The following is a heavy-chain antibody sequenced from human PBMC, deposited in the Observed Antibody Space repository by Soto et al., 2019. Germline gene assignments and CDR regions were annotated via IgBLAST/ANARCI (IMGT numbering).Heavy chain of an antibody. V-gene: IGHV2-5*01. CDR1: GFSLNTRAVG. J-gene: IGHJ3*01. Sequence: SGPTLVNPTPTLTLTCTFSGFSLNTRAVGVAWIRQPPGKALEWLALINWNDDKRYSPALKDRLTITKDTSTNHVVLTMTNIDPVDTATYFCAHRHYLGGFAGWGQGTTVTVS. CDR2: INWNDDK. CDR3: AHRHYLGGFAG. D-gene: IGHD2-15*01.